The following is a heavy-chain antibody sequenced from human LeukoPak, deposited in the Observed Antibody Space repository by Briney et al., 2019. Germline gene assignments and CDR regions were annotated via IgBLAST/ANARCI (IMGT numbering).Heavy chain of an antibody. CDR2: ISYDGSNK. Sequence: GGSLRLSCAASGFTFSSYGMHWVRQAPGKGLEWVAVISYDGSNKYYADSVKGRFTISRDNSKNTLYLQMNSLRAEDTAVYYCVGVAPAAIYWGQGTLVTVSS. V-gene: IGHV3-30*03. D-gene: IGHD2-2*01. J-gene: IGHJ4*02. CDR3: VGVAPAAIY. CDR1: GFTFSSYG.